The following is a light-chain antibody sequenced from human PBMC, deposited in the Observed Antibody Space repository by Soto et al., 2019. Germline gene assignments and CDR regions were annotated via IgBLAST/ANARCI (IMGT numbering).Light chain of an antibody. Sequence: QCALTQPASASGSPGQSVTISCTGTSSDVGGYNYVSWYQHHPGKAPKLIIYEVYKRPSGVPDRFSGSKSGNTAALTVSGLQAEDEADYYCSSYVGTNSYVFGTGTKVTVL. CDR1: SSDVGGYNY. V-gene: IGLV2-8*01. J-gene: IGLJ1*01. CDR2: EVY. CDR3: SSYVGTNSYV.